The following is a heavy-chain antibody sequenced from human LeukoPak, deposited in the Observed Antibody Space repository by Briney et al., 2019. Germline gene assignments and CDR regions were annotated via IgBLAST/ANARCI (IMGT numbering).Heavy chain of an antibody. Sequence: ASVKVSCKVSGYTFTDYYMHWVQQAPGKGLEWMGWINPNSGGTNYAQKFQGRVTMTRDTSISTAYMELSRLRSDDTAVYYCARGIAVAGDLIDYWGQGTLVTVSS. J-gene: IGHJ4*02. CDR2: INPNSGGT. V-gene: IGHV1-2*02. D-gene: IGHD6-19*01. CDR3: ARGIAVAGDLIDY. CDR1: GYTFTDYY.